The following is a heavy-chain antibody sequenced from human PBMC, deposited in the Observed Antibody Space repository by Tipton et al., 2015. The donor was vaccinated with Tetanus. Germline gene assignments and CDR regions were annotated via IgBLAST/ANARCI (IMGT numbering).Heavy chain of an antibody. CDR1: GDSVSSNSAA. Sequence: GLVKPSQTLSLTCAISGDSVSSNSAAWNWIRQSPSRGLEWLGRTYYRSKWYNDYAVSVKSRITINPDTSKNQFSPQLNSGTPEDTAVYYCARDRQQLVRDGGYAFDIWGQGTMVTVSS. CDR2: TYYRSKWYN. V-gene: IGHV6-1*01. CDR3: ARDRQQLVRDGGYAFDI. J-gene: IGHJ3*02. D-gene: IGHD6-13*01.